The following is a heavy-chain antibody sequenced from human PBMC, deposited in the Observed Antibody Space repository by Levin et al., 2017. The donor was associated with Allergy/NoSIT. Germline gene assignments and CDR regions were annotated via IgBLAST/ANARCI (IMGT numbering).Heavy chain of an antibody. CDR2: IRTKAYNYAT. D-gene: IGHD1-1*01. Sequence: PGESLKISCAVSGFTFSDHYMDWVRQAPGKGLEWIGRIRTKAYNYATEYVASVKGRFTISSDDSQNSVYLQMNSLNIEDTAVYFCLKIGRNYQPDYWGRGTLVTVSS. J-gene: IGHJ4*02. CDR3: LKIGRNYQPDY. V-gene: IGHV3-72*01. CDR1: GFTFSDHY.